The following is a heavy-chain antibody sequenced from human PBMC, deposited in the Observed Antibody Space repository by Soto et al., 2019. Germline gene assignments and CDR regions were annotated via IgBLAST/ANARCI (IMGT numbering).Heavy chain of an antibody. CDR1: GFTFRSYW. J-gene: IGHJ6*02. V-gene: IGHV3-74*01. Sequence: PGGSLRLSCAASGFTFRSYWMHWVRQAPGKGLVWVSRINSDGSSTNYADSVKGRFTISRDNAKNTLYLQMNSLRAEDTALYYCARLRVAQTTDYYYGMDVWGQGTTVNVSS. D-gene: IGHD5-12*01. CDR2: INSDGSST. CDR3: ARLRVAQTTDYYYGMDV.